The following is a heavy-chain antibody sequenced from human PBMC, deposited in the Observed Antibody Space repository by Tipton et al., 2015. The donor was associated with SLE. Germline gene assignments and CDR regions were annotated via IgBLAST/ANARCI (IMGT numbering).Heavy chain of an antibody. J-gene: IGHJ4*02. D-gene: IGHD7-27*01. V-gene: IGHV3-66*02. CDR3: ARGAPNLGFDY. CDR1: GFTVSSNY. Sequence: SLRLSCAASGFTVSSNYMSWVRQAPGKGLEWVSLIYSGGTGGSTNNADSVSGRFTISRDSSKNTLCLQMNSLKTEDTAVYYCARGAPNLGFDYWGQGTLVTVSS. CDR2: IYSGGTGGST.